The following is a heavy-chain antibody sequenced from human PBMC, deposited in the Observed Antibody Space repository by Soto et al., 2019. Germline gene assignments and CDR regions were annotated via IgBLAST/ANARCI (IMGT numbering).Heavy chain of an antibody. CDR2: INPNSGGT. CDR1: GYTFTGYY. CDR3: ARDGSYYSDAFDI. V-gene: IGHV1-2*04. J-gene: IGHJ3*02. Sequence: QVQLVQSGAEVKKPGASVKVSCKASGYTFTGYYMHWVRQAPGQGLEWMGWINPNSGGTNYAQKLQGWVTRTRDTSISTGYMELSRLRSDDTAVYYFARDGSYYSDAFDIWGQGTMVTVSS. D-gene: IGHD1-26*01.